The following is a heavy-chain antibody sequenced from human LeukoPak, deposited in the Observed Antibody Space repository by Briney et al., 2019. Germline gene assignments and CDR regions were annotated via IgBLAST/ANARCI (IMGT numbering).Heavy chain of an antibody. D-gene: IGHD3-3*01. V-gene: IGHV3-11*01. CDR2: ISSSGITI. CDR1: GFTFSDYY. CDR3: ARDRLRIFGVVTYMFDY. J-gene: IGHJ4*02. Sequence: PGGSLRLSCAASGFTFSDYYMSWIRQAPGKGLEWVSYISSSGITIYYADSVKGRFTISRDNAKNSLYLQMNSLRAEDTAVYYCARDRLRIFGVVTYMFDYWGQGTLVTVSS.